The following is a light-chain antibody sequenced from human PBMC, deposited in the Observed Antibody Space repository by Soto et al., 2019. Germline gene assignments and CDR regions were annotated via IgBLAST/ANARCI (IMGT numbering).Light chain of an antibody. J-gene: IGKJ1*01. V-gene: IGKV1-5*03. Sequence: IQLTQSPSTLSATGEGRGPIXCRASQSISTWLAWYQQKPGKVPKILIYKASTLEGGVPSRFSGSGSGTEFTLTISSLQPDDFATYYCQHYNSYSATFGQGTKVDIK. CDR3: QHYNSYSAT. CDR1: QSISTW. CDR2: KAS.